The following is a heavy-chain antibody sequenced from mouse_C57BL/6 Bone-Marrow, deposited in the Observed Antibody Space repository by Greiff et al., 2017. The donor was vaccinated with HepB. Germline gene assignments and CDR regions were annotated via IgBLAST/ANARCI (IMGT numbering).Heavy chain of an antibody. V-gene: IGHV14-4*01. CDR3: TLYYYGSIYVGGYFFY. CDR1: GFNIKDDY. D-gene: IGHD1-1*01. J-gene: IGHJ2*01. Sequence: EVQLQQSGAELVRPGASVKLSCTASGFNIKDDYMHWVKQRPEQGLEWIGWIDPENGDTEYASKFQGKATITADTSSNPAYLQRSRLTYEDTAVYYSTLYYYGSIYVGGYFFYWGQGTPLTDS. CDR2: IDPENGDT.